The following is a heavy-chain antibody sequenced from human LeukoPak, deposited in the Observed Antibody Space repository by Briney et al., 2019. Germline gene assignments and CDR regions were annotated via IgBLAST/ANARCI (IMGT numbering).Heavy chain of an antibody. V-gene: IGHV4-59*01. CDR2: IYYSGST. Sequence: SETLSLTCTVSGGSISSYYWSWIRQSPGKGLEWIGYIYYSGSTNYNASLKSRVTISVDTSKNQFSLKLSSVTAADTAVYYCARGHSNYERYYYMDVWGKGTTVTVSS. CDR1: GGSISSYY. CDR3: ARGHSNYERYYYMDV. J-gene: IGHJ6*03. D-gene: IGHD4-11*01.